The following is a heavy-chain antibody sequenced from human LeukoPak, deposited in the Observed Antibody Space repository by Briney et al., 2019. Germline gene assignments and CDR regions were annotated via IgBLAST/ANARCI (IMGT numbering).Heavy chain of an antibody. CDR2: ISGSGSST. V-gene: IGHV3-23*01. CDR1: GFTFSSSG. Sequence: QAGGFLRLSCAASGFTFSSSGMSWVRQAPGKGLEWVSTISGSGSSTYYADSVKGRFTISRDNSKNTLYLQMNSLRAEDTAIYYCAKRDSSNMAYFDPWGQGTLVTVSS. J-gene: IGHJ5*02. CDR3: AKRDSSNMAYFDP. D-gene: IGHD6-13*01.